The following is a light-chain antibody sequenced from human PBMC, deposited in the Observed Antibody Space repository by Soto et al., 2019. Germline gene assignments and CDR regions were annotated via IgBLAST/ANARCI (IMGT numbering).Light chain of an antibody. CDR2: GAS. CDR3: LQDHNYFWT. V-gene: IGKV1-6*01. Sequence: AVQMTQSPYSLSASVGDRVTITCRASQDIRNYLGWYQQKPGKAPKLLIYGASSLQSGVPSRFAGSGSGTDFTLTISSLQPEDSASYFCLQDHNYFWTFGQGTKVDIK. CDR1: QDIRNY. J-gene: IGKJ1*01.